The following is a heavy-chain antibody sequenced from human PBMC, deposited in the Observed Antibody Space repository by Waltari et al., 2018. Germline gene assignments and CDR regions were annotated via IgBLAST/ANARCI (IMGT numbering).Heavy chain of an antibody. CDR2: MRDKTSNYAT. J-gene: IGHJ4*02. V-gene: IGHV3-73*02. CDR1: GLTFRGST. D-gene: IGHD4-4*01. CDR3: ATHFNYSPK. Sequence: EVQVVESGGGLVQPGGSLNLSCAASGLTFRGSTVHWIRQASGKGLEWIGRMRDKTSNYATEYAASVTGRFTITGHDSENTAYLQMSSLRTEDTAVYYCATHFNYSPKWGQGTLVTVSS.